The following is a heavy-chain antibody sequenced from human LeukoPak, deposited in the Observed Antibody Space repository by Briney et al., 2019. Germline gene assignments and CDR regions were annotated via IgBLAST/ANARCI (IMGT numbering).Heavy chain of an antibody. Sequence: GGSLRLSCAASGFTFSSYWMHWVRQAPGKGLVWVSRINSDGSSTSYADSVKGRFTISRDNAKNTLYLQMNSLRAEDTAVYYCTSRKNYYDSSGYSVPWGQGTLVTVSS. CDR1: GFTFSSYW. V-gene: IGHV3-74*01. CDR3: TSRKNYYDSSGYSVP. J-gene: IGHJ5*02. D-gene: IGHD3-22*01. CDR2: INSDGSST.